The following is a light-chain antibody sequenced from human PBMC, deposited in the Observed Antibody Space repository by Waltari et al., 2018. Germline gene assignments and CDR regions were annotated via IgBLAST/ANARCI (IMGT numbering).Light chain of an antibody. CDR3: AAWDDGLNGWV. J-gene: IGLJ2*01. V-gene: IGLV1-44*01. CDR2: RND. CDR1: RSTVGGTT. Sequence: QSALTQPPPASATPGQPVTISCPGSRSTVGGTTVNWHQQLPGMAPTLVIYRNDQRPTGVPDRFSGSKSGTSASLVISGLRPEDEASYYCAAWDDGLNGWVFGGGTKLTVL.